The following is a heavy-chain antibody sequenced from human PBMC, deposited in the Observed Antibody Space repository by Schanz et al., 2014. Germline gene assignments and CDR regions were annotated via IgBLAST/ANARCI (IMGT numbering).Heavy chain of an antibody. D-gene: IGHD3-16*01. CDR1: GFPFSYYT. J-gene: IGHJ3*02. CDR3: ARSYDDYYDYTRALDM. Sequence: VESGGGLVKPGGSLRLSCAVSGFPFSYYTMNWFRQVPGKGPEWVACIGRRGQVIYYADSMEDRFTISRDNAQNSLILETNSLRVEDTNVYYCARSYDDYYDYTRALDMWGQGTMVTVSS. V-gene: IGHV3-21*01. CDR2: IGRRGQVI.